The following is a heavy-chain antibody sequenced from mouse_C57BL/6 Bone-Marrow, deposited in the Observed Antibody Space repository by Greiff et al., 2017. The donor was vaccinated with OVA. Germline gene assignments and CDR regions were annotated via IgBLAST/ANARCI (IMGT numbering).Heavy chain of an antibody. CDR3: ARSGYYGSSYDY. J-gene: IGHJ2*01. CDR2: IYPGDGDT. D-gene: IGHD1-1*01. CDR1: GYAFSSYW. Sequence: QVQLKESGAELVKPGASVKISCKASGYAFSSYWMNWVKQRPGKGLEWIGQIYPGDGDTNYNGKFKGKATLTADKSSSTACMQLSSLTSEDSAVYFCARSGYYGSSYDYWGQGTTLTVSS. V-gene: IGHV1-80*01.